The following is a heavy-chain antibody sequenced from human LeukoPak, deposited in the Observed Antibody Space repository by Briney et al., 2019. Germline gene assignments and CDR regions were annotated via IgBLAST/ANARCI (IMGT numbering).Heavy chain of an antibody. D-gene: IGHD5-24*01. CDR2: ISGSGGST. CDR3: ARSRDGYKRFDS. CDR1: RFTFSSYA. J-gene: IGHJ4*02. Sequence: GGSLRLSCAASRFTFSSYAMSWVRQAPGKGLEWVSSISGSGGSTYYADSVKGRFTISRDESKNTLYLQMSSLRAEDTAVYYCARSRDGYKRFDSWGQGTLVTVSS. V-gene: IGHV3-23*01.